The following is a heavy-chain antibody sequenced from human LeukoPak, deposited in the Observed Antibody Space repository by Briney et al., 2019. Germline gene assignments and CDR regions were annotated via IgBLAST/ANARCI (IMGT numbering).Heavy chain of an antibody. CDR1: GYTFTGYY. D-gene: IGHD3-22*01. V-gene: IGHV1-2*02. J-gene: IGHJ4*02. CDR3: ARDPGGYYDSSGYYYDY. Sequence: ASVKVSCKASGYTFTGYYMHWVRQAPGQGLEWMGWINPNSGGTNYAQKFQGRVTMTRDTSISTAYMELSRLRSDDTAVYCCARDPGGYYDSSGYYYDYWGQGTLVTVSS. CDR2: INPNSGGT.